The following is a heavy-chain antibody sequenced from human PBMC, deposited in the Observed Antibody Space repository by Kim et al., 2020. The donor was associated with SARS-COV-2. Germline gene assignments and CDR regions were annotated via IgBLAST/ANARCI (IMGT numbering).Heavy chain of an antibody. D-gene: IGHD3-22*01. CDR3: ARVSYYYDPRWAFDI. V-gene: IGHV1-46*01. CDR1: GYTFTSYY. J-gene: IGHJ3*02. Sequence: ASVKVSCKASGYTFTSYYMHWVRQAPGQGLEWMGIINPSGGSTSYAQKFQGRVTMTRDTSTSTVYMELSSLRSEDTAVYYCARVSYYYDPRWAFDIWGQGTMVTVSS. CDR2: INPSGGST.